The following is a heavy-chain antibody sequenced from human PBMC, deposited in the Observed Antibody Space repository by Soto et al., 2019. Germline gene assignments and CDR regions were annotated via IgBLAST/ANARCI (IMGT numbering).Heavy chain of an antibody. V-gene: IGHV3-23*01. CDR2: ISGSGGST. J-gene: IGHJ4*02. CDR3: AKDSRGYDFWSGYDY. Sequence: GGSLRLSCAASGFTFSSYAMSWVRQAPGKGLEWVSAISGSGGSTYYADSVKGRFTISRDNSKNTLYLQMNSLRAEDTAVYYCAKDSRGYDFWSGYDYWGQGTLVTVSS. CDR1: GFTFSSYA. D-gene: IGHD3-3*01.